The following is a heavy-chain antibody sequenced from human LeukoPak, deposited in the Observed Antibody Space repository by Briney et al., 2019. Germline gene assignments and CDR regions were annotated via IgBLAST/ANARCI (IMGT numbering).Heavy chain of an antibody. CDR3: ARDSNFDWLFWFDP. D-gene: IGHD3-9*01. CDR2: IFYTGST. CDR1: GGSISSSSYY. V-gene: IGHV4-39*07. J-gene: IGHJ5*01. Sequence: PSETLSLTCTVSGGSISSSSYYWGWIRQPPGKGLEWIGSIFYTGSTYYNPSLKSRVNISVDTSKNQFSLKLSSVTAADTAVYYCARDSNFDWLFWFDPWGQGTLVTVSS.